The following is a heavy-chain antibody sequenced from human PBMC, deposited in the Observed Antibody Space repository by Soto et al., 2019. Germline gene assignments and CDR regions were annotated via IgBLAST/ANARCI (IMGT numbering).Heavy chain of an antibody. CDR1: GGSISSYY. V-gene: IGHV4-59*08. CDR2: IYYSGST. Sequence: SETLSLTCTVSGGSISSYYWSRIRQPPGKGLEWIGYIYYSGSTDYNPSLKSRVTISVDTSKNQFSLKLRSVTAADTAVYYCASMGYHYGSGSYPLDYWGQGTLVTVSS. D-gene: IGHD3-10*01. J-gene: IGHJ4*02. CDR3: ASMGYHYGSGSYPLDY.